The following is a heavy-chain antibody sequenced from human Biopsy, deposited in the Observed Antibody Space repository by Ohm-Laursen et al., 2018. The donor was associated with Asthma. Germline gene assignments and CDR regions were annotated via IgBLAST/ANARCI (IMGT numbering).Heavy chain of an antibody. CDR1: GFSFDDCA. Sequence: SLRLSCTASGFSFDDCAMHWVRQAPGKGLEWFSSISWNSGNIDYAVSVKGRFTISRDNAKNSLYLQMQSLRPEDTAFYYCAKSADYYDSTDYLDFWGRGTLVTVSS. D-gene: IGHD3-22*01. V-gene: IGHV3-9*01. CDR2: ISWNSGNI. J-gene: IGHJ4*01. CDR3: AKSADYYDSTDYLDF.